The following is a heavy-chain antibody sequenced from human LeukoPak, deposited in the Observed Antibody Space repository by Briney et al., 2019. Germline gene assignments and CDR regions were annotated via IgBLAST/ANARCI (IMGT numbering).Heavy chain of an antibody. V-gene: IGHV1-2*02. CDR2: INPNSGGT. Sequence: ASVKVSCKASGYTFTGYYMHWVRQAPGQGLEWMGWINPNSGGTNYAQKFQGRVTMTRDTSISTAYMELSRLRSDDTAVYYCAKGARRITIFGVVQNDYWGQGTLVTVSS. CDR3: AKGARRITIFGVVQNDY. D-gene: IGHD3-3*01. J-gene: IGHJ4*02. CDR1: GYTFTGYY.